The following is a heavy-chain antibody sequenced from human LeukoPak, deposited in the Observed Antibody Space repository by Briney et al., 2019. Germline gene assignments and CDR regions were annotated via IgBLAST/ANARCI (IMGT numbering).Heavy chain of an antibody. D-gene: IGHD4-11*01. J-gene: IGHJ4*02. V-gene: IGHV1-69*05. CDR2: INPIFGTA. Sequence: GASVKVSCKASGYTFTSYAISWVRQAPGQGLEWMGGINPIFGTANYAQKFQGRVTTTTDESTSTAYMELSSLRSEDTAVYYCARGRGTTVTIFDYWGQGTLVTVSS. CDR3: ARGRGTTVTIFDY. CDR1: GYTFTSYA.